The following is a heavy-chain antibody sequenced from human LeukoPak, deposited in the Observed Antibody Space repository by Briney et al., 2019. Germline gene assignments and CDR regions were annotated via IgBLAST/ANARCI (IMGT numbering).Heavy chain of an antibody. CDR2: IIPIFGTA. CDR3: ARSGYCSGGSCYSNYYYGMDV. CDR1: GGTFRSYA. D-gene: IGHD2-15*01. J-gene: IGHJ6*04. V-gene: IGHV1-69*01. Sequence: SVKVSCKASGGTFRSYAISWVRQAPGQGLEWMGGIIPIFGTANYAQKFQGRVTITADESTSTAYMVLSSLGSEDTAVYYCARSGYCSGGSCYSNYYYGMDVWGKGATVTVSS.